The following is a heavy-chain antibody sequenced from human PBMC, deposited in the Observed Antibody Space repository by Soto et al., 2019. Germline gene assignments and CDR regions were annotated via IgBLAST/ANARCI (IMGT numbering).Heavy chain of an antibody. CDR1: GCSISSYY. Sequence: QVQLQESGPGLVKPSETLSLTCTVSGCSISSYYWSWIRQPPGKGLDWMGYIYYSGSTNDNPSLNIRVTISVDTSKNQFSLKLSSVTAADTAVYYCARGDPLLWFGEKVYYGMDVWGQGTTVTVSS. CDR3: ARGDPLLWFGEKVYYGMDV. CDR2: IYYSGST. V-gene: IGHV4-59*01. D-gene: IGHD3-10*01. J-gene: IGHJ6*02.